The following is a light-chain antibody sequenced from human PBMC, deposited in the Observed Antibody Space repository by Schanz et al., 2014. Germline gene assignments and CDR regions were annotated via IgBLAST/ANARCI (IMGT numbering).Light chain of an antibody. CDR1: QSVSSN. J-gene: IGKJ1*01. V-gene: IGKV3D-15*02. CDR2: GAS. Sequence: EIVMTQSPATLSVSPGERATLSCRASQSVSSNLAWYQQKPGQAPSLLIYGASSRATGIPDRFTGSGSGTDFTLTISGLQPEDFAVYFCQHYITSPWTFGQGTKVEIK. CDR3: QHYITSPWT.